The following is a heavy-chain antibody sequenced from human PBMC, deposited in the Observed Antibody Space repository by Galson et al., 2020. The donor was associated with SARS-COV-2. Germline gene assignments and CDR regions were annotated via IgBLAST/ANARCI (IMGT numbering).Heavy chain of an antibody. Sequence: GGSLRLSCAASGFTFSSYAMSWVRQAPGKGLEWVSGISGPGGSTYYADSVKGRFTISRDNSKNTLYLRMNSLRLEDTAVYYCAKDRSHYGDYPPIFDSWGQGALVTVSS. D-gene: IGHD4-17*01. CDR3: AKDRSHYGDYPPIFDS. V-gene: IGHV3-23*01. J-gene: IGHJ4*02. CDR1: GFTFSSYA. CDR2: ISGPGGST.